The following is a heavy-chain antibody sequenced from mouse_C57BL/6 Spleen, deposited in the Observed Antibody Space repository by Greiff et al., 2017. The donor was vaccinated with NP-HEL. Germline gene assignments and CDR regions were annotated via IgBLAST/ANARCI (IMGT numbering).Heavy chain of an antibody. CDR3: ATSSTMVTSYYFDY. Sequence: VQLQQPGGDLVKPGGSLKLSCAASGFTFSSYGMSWVRQTPDKRLEWVATISSGGSYTYYPDSVKGRFTISRDNAKNTLYLQMSSLKSEDTAMYYCATSSTMVTSYYFDYWGQGTTLTVSS. D-gene: IGHD2-1*01. CDR1: GFTFSSYG. J-gene: IGHJ2*01. CDR2: ISSGGSYT. V-gene: IGHV5-6*01.